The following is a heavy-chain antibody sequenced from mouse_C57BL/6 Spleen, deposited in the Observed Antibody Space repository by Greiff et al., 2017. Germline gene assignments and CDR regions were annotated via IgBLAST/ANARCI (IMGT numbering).Heavy chain of an antibody. Sequence: QVHVKQSGAELVKPGASVKISCKASGYTFTDYYINWVKQRPGQGLEWIGKIGPGSGSTYYNEKLKGKATLTSDKSSSTAYMKLSCLTSEDSAVYFCAKVVSFDYWGQGTTLTVSS. V-gene: IGHV1-77*01. J-gene: IGHJ2*01. CDR1: GYTFTDYY. D-gene: IGHD1-1*02. CDR3: AKVVSFDY. CDR2: IGPGSGST.